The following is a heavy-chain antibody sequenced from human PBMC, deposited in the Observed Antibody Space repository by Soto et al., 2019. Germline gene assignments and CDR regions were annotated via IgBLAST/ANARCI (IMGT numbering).Heavy chain of an antibody. CDR3: ARALGAVAGIPSYYYGMDV. V-gene: IGHV1-69*01. D-gene: IGHD6-19*01. J-gene: IGHJ6*02. CDR1: GGTFSSYA. CDR2: IIPIFGTA. Sequence: QVQLVQSGAEVKKPGSSVKVSCKASGGTFSSYAISWVRQAPGQGLEWMGGIIPIFGTANYAQKFQGRVPITAYEATSTAYMELSSLRSEDTAVYYGARALGAVAGIPSYYYGMDVWGQWTTVTVSS.